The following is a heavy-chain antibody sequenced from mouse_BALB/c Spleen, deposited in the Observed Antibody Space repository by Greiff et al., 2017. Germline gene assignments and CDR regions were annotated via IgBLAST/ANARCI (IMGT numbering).Heavy chain of an antibody. D-gene: IGHD1-2*01. CDR1: GYTFTSYW. Sequence: VQLQQSGAELAKPGASVKMSCKASGYTFTSYWMHWVNQRPGQGLEWIGYINPSTGYTEYNQKFKDKATLTADKSSSTAYMQLSSLTSEDSAVYYCARITTATLDYWGQGTTLTVSS. CDR3: ARITTATLDY. V-gene: IGHV1-7*01. CDR2: INPSTGYT. J-gene: IGHJ2*01.